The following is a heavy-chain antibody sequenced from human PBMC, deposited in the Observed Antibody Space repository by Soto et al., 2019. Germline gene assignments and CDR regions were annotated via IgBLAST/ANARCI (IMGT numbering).Heavy chain of an antibody. CDR3: AKIHYDILTGYYTSRGGWYFDL. D-gene: IGHD3-9*01. CDR1: GFTFSSYA. CDR2: ISGSGGST. J-gene: IGHJ2*01. Sequence: EVQLLESGGGLVQPGGSLRLSCAASGFTFSSYAMSWVRQAPGKGLEWVSAISGSGGSTYYADSVKGRFTISRDNSKNTLYLQMNRLRAEDTAVYYCAKIHYDILTGYYTSRGGWYFDLWGRGTLVTVSS. V-gene: IGHV3-23*01.